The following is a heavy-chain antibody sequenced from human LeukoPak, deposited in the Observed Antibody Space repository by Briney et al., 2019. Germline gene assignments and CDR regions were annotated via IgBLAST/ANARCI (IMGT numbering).Heavy chain of an antibody. Sequence: ASVKVSCKVSGYTLTELSMHWVRQAPGKGLEWMGGFDPEDGETIYAQKFQGRVTMTEDTSTDTAYMELRSLRSDDTAVYYCARDGRPLSGWGSLRAYYYYGMDVWGQGTTVTVSS. CDR3: ARDGRPLSGWGSLRAYYYYGMDV. D-gene: IGHD3-9*01. V-gene: IGHV1-24*01. CDR2: FDPEDGET. CDR1: GYTLTELS. J-gene: IGHJ6*02.